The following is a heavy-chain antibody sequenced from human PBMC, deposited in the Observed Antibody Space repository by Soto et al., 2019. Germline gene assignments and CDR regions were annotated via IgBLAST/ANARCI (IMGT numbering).Heavy chain of an antibody. CDR3: AREVSVVATSGGPLDY. D-gene: IGHD1-26*01. Sequence: ASGGGVVQPGRSLRLSCAASGFTFSSYGMHWVRQAPGKGLEWVAVIWYDGSNKYHADSVKGRFTISRDNSKNTLFLQMNSRRAEDTAVYYCAREVSVVATSGGPLDYWGQGTLVTVSS. J-gene: IGHJ4*02. CDR2: IWYDGSNK. CDR1: GFTFSSYG. V-gene: IGHV3-33*01.